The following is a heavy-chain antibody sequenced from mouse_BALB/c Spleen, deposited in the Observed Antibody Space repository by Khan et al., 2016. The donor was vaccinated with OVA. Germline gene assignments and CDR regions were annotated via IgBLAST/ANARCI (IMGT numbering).Heavy chain of an antibody. CDR2: INPSSGHT. J-gene: IGHJ2*01. CDR1: GYTFSNYW. CDR3: ARDRIDY. V-gene: IGHV1-7*01. Sequence: QIQLVQSGAELAKPGASVKMSCKASGYTFSNYWIHWVKQRPGQGLEWIGYINPSSGHTYYNQTFNDKATLTTDKSSSTAYMQLSSLTSEDSAVYYCARDRIDYWGQGTTLTFSS.